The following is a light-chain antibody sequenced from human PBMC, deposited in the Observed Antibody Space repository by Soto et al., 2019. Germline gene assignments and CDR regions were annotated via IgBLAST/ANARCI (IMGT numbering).Light chain of an antibody. CDR2: DAS. CDR3: QQRYMDTIT. Sequence: DIPMTQSPSSLSASAGNRATITCRASQSISTYLNWYQKKPGKAPNLLIYDASRLQSGVPSRFSGSGGGTDFTLSISSVQTEDCATYFGQQRYMDTITFGPGTKLEIK. J-gene: IGKJ5*01. CDR1: QSISTY. V-gene: IGKV1-39*01.